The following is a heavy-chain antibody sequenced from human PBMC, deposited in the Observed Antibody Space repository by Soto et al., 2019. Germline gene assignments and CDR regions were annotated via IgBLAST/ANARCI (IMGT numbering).Heavy chain of an antibody. CDR3: ARGGRYDFWSGYYNWYFDL. V-gene: IGHV3-66*01. J-gene: IGHJ2*01. D-gene: IGHD3-3*01. CDR1: GFTVNSNY. Sequence: GGSLILSCASSGFTVNSNYMNWVRQAPGKGLEWVSVIYSGGSTYYADSVKGRFTISRDNSKNTLYLQMNSLRAEDTAVYYCARGGRYDFWSGYYNWYFDLWGRGTLVTVSS. CDR2: IYSGGST.